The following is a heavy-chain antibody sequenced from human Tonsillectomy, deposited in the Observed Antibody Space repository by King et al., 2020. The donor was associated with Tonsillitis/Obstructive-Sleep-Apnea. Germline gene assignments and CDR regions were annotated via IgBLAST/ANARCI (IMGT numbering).Heavy chain of an antibody. D-gene: IGHD1-1*01. CDR1: GFTFSDYS. Sequence: VQLVESGGGVVQPGGSLRLSCAASGFTFSDYSMNWVRQAPGKGLEWVAVILYDGGNKYYGDSVKGRFTISRDNSKNTLYLQMNSLRDEDTAVYYCARDQYDLEYWGQGTLVTVSS. CDR3: ARDQYDLEY. J-gene: IGHJ4*02. V-gene: IGHV3-33*05. CDR2: ILYDGGNK.